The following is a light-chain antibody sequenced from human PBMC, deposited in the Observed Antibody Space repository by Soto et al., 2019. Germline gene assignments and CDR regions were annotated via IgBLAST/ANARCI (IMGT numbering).Light chain of an antibody. CDR1: QSISSY. J-gene: IGKJ2*01. CDR3: QQSYSTPYT. Sequence: DIQMTQSPSSLSASVGDRVTITCRASQSISSYLNWYQQKPGKAPKLLIYAASSLQSGVPSRFSGSGSGTDFTLTISSLQPEDFATYYGQQSYSTPYTVSQGTKLEIK. CDR2: AAS. V-gene: IGKV1-39*01.